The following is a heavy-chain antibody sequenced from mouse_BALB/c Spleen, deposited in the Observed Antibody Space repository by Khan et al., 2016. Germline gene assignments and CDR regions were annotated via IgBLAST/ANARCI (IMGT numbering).Heavy chain of an antibody. CDR1: GYSITSGYG. V-gene: IGHV3-2*02. D-gene: IGHD1-2*01. CDR2: ISYSGSP. CDR3: ARTARIKY. Sequence: EVQLQESGPGLVKPSQSLSLTCTVTGYSITSGYGWNWIRQFPGNKLEWMGYISYSGSPNYNPYLKSRISITRDTSKNQFFLQLNSVTTEDTATXYCARTARIKYWGQGTTLTVSS. J-gene: IGHJ2*01.